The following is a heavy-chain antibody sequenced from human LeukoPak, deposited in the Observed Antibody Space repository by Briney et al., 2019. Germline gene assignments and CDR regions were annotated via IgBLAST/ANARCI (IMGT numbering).Heavy chain of an antibody. D-gene: IGHD3-9*01. CDR1: GFTFNTYT. Sequence: GGSLRLFCAASGFTFNTYTMNWVRQAPGKGLEWVSSITASSTAIYSADSVKGRFTISRGNAKNFLYLQMNSLRAEDTAVYYCARTYYDILTGYNPYFDYWGQGILVTVSS. CDR3: ARTYYDILTGYNPYFDY. J-gene: IGHJ4*02. V-gene: IGHV3-21*01. CDR2: ITASSTAI.